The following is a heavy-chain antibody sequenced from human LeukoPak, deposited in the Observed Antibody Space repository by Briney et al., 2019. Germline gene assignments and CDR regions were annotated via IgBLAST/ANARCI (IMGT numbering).Heavy chain of an antibody. J-gene: IGHJ6*02. Sequence: KTSQTLSLTCTVSGGSISSGGYYWSWIRQHPGKDLEWIGYIYYSGSTYYNPSLKSRVTISVDTSKNQFSLKLSSVTAADTAVYYCAREPTVSPFYYYYGMDVWGQGTTVTVSS. V-gene: IGHV4-31*03. CDR1: GGSISSGGYY. CDR2: IYYSGST. D-gene: IGHD4-11*01. CDR3: AREPTVSPFYYYYGMDV.